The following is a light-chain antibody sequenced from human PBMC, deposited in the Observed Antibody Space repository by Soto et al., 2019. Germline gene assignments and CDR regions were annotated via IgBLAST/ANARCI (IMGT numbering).Light chain of an antibody. Sequence: QSALTQPASVSGSPGQSITISCTGTSSDVGGYNYVSWYQQHPGKAPKLIIYEVSNWPSGVSNRFSGSKSGNTASLTISGLQAEDEADYYCSSYTSSGTPYVFGTGTKLTVL. J-gene: IGLJ1*01. CDR1: SSDVGGYNY. CDR3: SSYTSSGTPYV. CDR2: EVS. V-gene: IGLV2-14*01.